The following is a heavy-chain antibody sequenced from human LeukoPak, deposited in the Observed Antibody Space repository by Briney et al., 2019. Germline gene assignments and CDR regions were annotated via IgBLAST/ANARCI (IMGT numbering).Heavy chain of an antibody. V-gene: IGHV3-7*01. Sequence: GGSLRLSCAASGFIFSSYWMSWVRQAPGKGLEWVANINQDGSEKYYVDSVKGRFTISRDNAKNSLYLQMNSLRAEDTAVYYCARDHAFSYYYYYMDVWGKGTTVTVSS. D-gene: IGHD3-3*01. CDR1: GFIFSSYW. CDR2: INQDGSEK. CDR3: ARDHAFSYYYYYMDV. J-gene: IGHJ6*03.